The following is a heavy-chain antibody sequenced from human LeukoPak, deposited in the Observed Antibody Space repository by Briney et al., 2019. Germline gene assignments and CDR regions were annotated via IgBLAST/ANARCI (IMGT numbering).Heavy chain of an antibody. Sequence: SGRSLRLSCAASGFTFSSYAMNWVRQAPGKGLEWVAVISYDGSNKYYADSVKGRFTISRDNSKNTLYLQMNSLRAEDTAVYYCARDSAVAAGYYGMDVWGQGTTVTVSS. CDR3: ARDSAVAAGYYGMDV. D-gene: IGHD6-19*01. CDR1: GFTFSSYA. V-gene: IGHV3-30-3*01. J-gene: IGHJ6*02. CDR2: ISYDGSNK.